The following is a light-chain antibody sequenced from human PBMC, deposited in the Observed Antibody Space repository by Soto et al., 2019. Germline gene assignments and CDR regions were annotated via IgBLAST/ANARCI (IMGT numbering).Light chain of an antibody. V-gene: IGKV3-11*01. Sequence: EIVLTQSPATLSLSPGERSTLSCRASQSVSSYLAWYQQKPGQAPRLLIYDASNRTTGIPARFSGSGSGTDFTPTISRREPEDSADYYCQQRSNWLTFGGGTKVEIK. J-gene: IGKJ4*01. CDR3: QQRSNWLT. CDR1: QSVSSY. CDR2: DAS.